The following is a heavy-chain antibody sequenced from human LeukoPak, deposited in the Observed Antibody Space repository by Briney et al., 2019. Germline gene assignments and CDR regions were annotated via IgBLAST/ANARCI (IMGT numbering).Heavy chain of an antibody. J-gene: IGHJ4*02. V-gene: IGHV3-30*18. D-gene: IGHD3-10*01. CDR1: GFXFSSYG. CDR2: ISYDGSNK. Sequence: GGSLRLSCAASGFXFSSYGMHWVRQAPGKGLEWVAVISYDGSNKYYADSVKGRFTVSRDNSKNTLYLQMNSLRAEDTAVYYCAKEREAGSGNIAFDYWGQGTLVTVSS. CDR3: AKEREAGSGNIAFDY.